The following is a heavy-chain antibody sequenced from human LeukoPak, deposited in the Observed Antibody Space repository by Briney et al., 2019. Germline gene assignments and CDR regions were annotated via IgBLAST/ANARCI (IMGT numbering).Heavy chain of an antibody. CDR3: ARTNSGWFTHNYYYMGV. Sequence: PSETLSLTCTVSGGSISRYYWSWLRQPPGKGLEWIGNIYYSGSTNYNPSLKSRVTISVDTSKNQFSLKLSSVTAADTAVYYCARTNSGWFTHNYYYMGVWGKGTTVTISS. CDR2: IYYSGST. CDR1: GGSISRYY. J-gene: IGHJ6*03. D-gene: IGHD6-19*01. V-gene: IGHV4-59*01.